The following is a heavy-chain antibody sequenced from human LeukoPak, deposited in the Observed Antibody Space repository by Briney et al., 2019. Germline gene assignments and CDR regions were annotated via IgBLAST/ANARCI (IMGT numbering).Heavy chain of an antibody. Sequence: SETLSLTCAVSGDSMGENYWSWIRQPPGKRLEYIGFIYRTGSSNYNPSLKSRVTMSIDTSKNQFSLKLNSVTAADTAVYYCARGSSSWYLIFDHWGQGTLVTVSS. CDR1: GDSMGENY. D-gene: IGHD6-13*01. CDR3: ARGSSSWYLIFDH. J-gene: IGHJ4*02. V-gene: IGHV4-59*01. CDR2: IYRTGSS.